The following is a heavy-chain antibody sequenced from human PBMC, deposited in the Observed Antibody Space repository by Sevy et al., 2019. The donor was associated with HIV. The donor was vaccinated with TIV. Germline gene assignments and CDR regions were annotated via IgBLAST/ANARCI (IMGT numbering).Heavy chain of an antibody. V-gene: IGHV3-23*01. J-gene: IGHJ6*02. CDR2: ISHSGGST. Sequence: GGSLRLSCAASGFTFSSYGMSWVRQAPGKGLKWVSSISHSGGSTYYADSVKGRFTISRDNSKNTLYLQMNSLRAEVTAVYYCAKGTLVVPAVIYYYYAMDVWGQGTTVTVSS. CDR3: AKGTLVVPAVIYYYYAMDV. D-gene: IGHD2-2*01. CDR1: GFTFSSYG.